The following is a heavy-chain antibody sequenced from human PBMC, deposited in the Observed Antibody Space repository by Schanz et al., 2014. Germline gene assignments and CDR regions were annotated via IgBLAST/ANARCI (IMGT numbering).Heavy chain of an antibody. D-gene: IGHD1-1*01. CDR1: GFTFGLYS. V-gene: IGHV3-30*04. J-gene: IGHJ4*02. CDR3: ARAERQLGTFFDY. CDR2: ISYDGSNQ. Sequence: VQLLESGGGVVQPGRSLRLSCAASGFTFGLYSMHWVRQAPGKGLEWVSLISYDGSNQHYPDSVKGRFTISRDNSRNTLFLQMNSLRVEDTAVYFCARAERQLGTFFDYWGQGTPVTVSS.